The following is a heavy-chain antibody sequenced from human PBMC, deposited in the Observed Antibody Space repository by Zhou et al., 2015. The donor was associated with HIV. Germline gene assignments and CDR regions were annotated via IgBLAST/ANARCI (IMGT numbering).Heavy chain of an antibody. CDR2: IIPSFDTK. CDR3: ARLVNYYDRRGEPDF. V-gene: IGHV1-69*12. D-gene: IGHD3-22*01. Sequence: QDQFVQSGPAVREPGSSVKVSCTGPRDTFNNYPISWVRQAPGQGLEWMGGIIPSFDTKNYAQKFLGRLTITADESTSTSYMELSGLRSEDTAIYFCARLVNYYDRRGEPDFWGQGTLVTVSS. CDR1: RDTFNNYP. J-gene: IGHJ4*02.